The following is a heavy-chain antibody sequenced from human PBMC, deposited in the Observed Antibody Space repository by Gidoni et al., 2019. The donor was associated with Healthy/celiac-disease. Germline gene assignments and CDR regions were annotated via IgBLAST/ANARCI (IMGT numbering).Heavy chain of an antibody. V-gene: IGHV4-34*01. J-gene: IGHJ4*02. CDR2: INHSGST. CDR3: ARGRVTVWQY. D-gene: IGHD2-8*01. Sequence: QVQLQQWGAGLLKPSETLSLTCAVYGGSFSGYYWSWIRQPPGKGLEWIGEINHSGSTNYNPSLKSRVTISVDTSKNQFSLKLSSVTAADTAVYYCARGRVTVWQYWGQGTLVTVSS. CDR1: GGSFSGYY.